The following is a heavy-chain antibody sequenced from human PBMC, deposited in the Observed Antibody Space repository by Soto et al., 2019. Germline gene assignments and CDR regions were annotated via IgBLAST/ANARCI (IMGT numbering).Heavy chain of an antibody. V-gene: IGHV4-31*03. CDR3: ARGPVVAATFDY. Sequence: SETLSLTRNVSGGSISSGVYNWSWIRQHPGKGLEWMGDIYSSVSPHYNPSLKSRVTISVDTSKNQFSLKLSSVTAADTAVYYCARGPVVAATFDYWGQGTLVTVSS. D-gene: IGHD2-15*01. CDR1: GGSISSGVYN. CDR2: IYSSVSP. J-gene: IGHJ4*02.